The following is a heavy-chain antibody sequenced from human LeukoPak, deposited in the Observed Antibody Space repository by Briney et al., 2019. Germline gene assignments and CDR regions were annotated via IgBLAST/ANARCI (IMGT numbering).Heavy chain of an antibody. V-gene: IGHV3-30*02. CDR3: AKDLLYYYDSSGYPPGDY. CDR2: IRYDGSNK. D-gene: IGHD3-22*01. CDR1: GFAFSASG. Sequence: TGGSLRLSCAASGFAFSASGMHWVRQAPGKGLEWVAFIRYDGSNKYYADSVKGRFTISRDNSKNTLYLQMNSLRAEDTAVYYCAKDLLYYYDSSGYPPGDYWGQGTLVTVSS. J-gene: IGHJ4*02.